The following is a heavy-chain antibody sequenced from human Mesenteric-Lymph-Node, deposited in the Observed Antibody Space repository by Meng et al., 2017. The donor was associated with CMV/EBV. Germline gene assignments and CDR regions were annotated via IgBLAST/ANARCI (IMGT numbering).Heavy chain of an antibody. CDR1: GFKFDDYG. CDR2: INWSGGR. Sequence: GGSLRLSCAASGFKFDDYGMSWVRQVPGKGLEWVSGINWSGGRSYADSVKGRFTISRDNAKNSLYLQMNSVRAEDTALYYCARETISVRENHYGMAVWGQGTTVTVSS. J-gene: IGHJ6*02. V-gene: IGHV3-20*04. CDR3: ARETISVRENHYGMAV. D-gene: IGHD3-10*01.